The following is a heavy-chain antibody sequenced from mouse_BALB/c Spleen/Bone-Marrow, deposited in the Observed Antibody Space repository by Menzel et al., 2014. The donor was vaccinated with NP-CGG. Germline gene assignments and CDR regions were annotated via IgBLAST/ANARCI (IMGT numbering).Heavy chain of an antibody. J-gene: IGHJ2*01. CDR1: GFNIKDYY. CDR2: IDPENGDI. CDR3: NEGYGNYGY. D-gene: IGHD2-10*02. V-gene: IGHV14-4*02. Sequence: EVQLVESGAELVRSGASVKLSCTASGFNIKDYYMHWVKQRPEQGLEWIGWIDPENGDIEYAPKLQGRATMTADTSSNTAYQQLSSLTSEDTAVYYCNEGYGNYGYWGQGTTLTVSS.